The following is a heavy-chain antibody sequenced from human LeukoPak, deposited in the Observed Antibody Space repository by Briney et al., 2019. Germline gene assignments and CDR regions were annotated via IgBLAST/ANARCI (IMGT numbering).Heavy chain of an antibody. CDR2: ISGNNDNP. D-gene: IGHD2-2*01. CDR1: GYTFSNFG. Sequence: ASVKVSCKASGYTFSNFGINWVRQAPGQGLEWIAWISGNNDNPNYGQKFQGRFTVTTDSSTSTAYMELRNLRSDDTAVYYCARDGTSTDDYWGQGTLVTGSS. V-gene: IGHV1-18*01. J-gene: IGHJ4*02. CDR3: ARDGTSTDDY.